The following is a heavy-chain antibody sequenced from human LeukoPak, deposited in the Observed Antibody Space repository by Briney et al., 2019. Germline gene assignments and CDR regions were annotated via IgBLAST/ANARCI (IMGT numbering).Heavy chain of an antibody. CDR1: GFTFPNYV. Sequence: GGSLRLSCAASGFTFPNYVMSWVRQAPGKGLEWVSSISDDGGNTYYADSVKGRFTISRDNSKNTLYLQMNSLRVEDAAVYYCANEYSKGDVWGQGTMVTVSS. CDR3: ANEYSKGDV. J-gene: IGHJ3*01. V-gene: IGHV3-23*01. CDR2: ISDDGGNT. D-gene: IGHD1-26*01.